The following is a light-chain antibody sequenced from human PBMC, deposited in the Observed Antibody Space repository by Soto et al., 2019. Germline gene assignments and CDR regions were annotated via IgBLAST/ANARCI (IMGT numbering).Light chain of an antibody. CDR3: HQYGNSPPT. CDR1: QSVYKNF. J-gene: IGKJ4*01. Sequence: EIVLTQSPGTLSLSPGERATLSCRASQSVYKNFLAWYQQKPGQAPRLLINGASNRATGIPDWFSSGGSGTDFSLTIDRLEPEDFAVYFCHQYGNSPPTFGGGTKVAIK. CDR2: GAS. V-gene: IGKV3-20*01.